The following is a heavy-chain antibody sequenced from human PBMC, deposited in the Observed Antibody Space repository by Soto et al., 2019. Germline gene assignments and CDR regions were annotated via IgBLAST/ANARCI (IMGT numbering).Heavy chain of an antibody. V-gene: IGHV1-69*12. CDR3: VRVVAIPGYPDN. J-gene: IGHJ4*02. CDR1: GGTFSSYA. Sequence: QVQLVQSGAEVRQPACSVKVSSKTSGGTFSSYAISWVRQAPGQGLEWMGGIVPIVDTSTYAQKFQGRVTITADESTSTAYMELSSLRSDDTAIYYCVRVVAIPGYPDNWGQGTLVTVSS. D-gene: IGHD5-12*01. CDR2: IVPIVDTS.